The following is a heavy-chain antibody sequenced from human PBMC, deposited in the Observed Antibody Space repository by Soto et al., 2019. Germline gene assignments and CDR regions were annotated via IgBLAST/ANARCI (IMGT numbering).Heavy chain of an antibody. D-gene: IGHD2-2*03. Sequence: PSETLSLTCAVSGGSISSGGYSWSWIRQPPGKGLEWIGYIYHSGSTYYNPSLKSRVTISVDRSKNQFSLKLSSVTAADTAVYYCARAGFGYCSSTSCYGQNWFDPWGQGTLVTVSS. CDR3: ARAGFGYCSSTSCYGQNWFDP. CDR1: GGSISSGGYS. CDR2: IYHSGST. V-gene: IGHV4-30-2*01. J-gene: IGHJ5*02.